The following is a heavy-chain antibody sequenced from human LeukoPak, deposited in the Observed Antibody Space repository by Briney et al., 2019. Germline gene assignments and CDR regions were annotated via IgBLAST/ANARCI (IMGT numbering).Heavy chain of an antibody. V-gene: IGHV3-7*01. Sequence: GGSLRLSCAASGFTFSRFEMTWGRQAPGKGPEWGAKINEDGSEKYYVDSVKGRFTISRDNGKNSLYLQMNSLRAVDTDVYYCPRSGRGVDSFYFYMDVWGKGTTVTVSS. D-gene: IGHD3-10*01. CDR1: GFTFSRFE. CDR3: PRSGRGVDSFYFYMDV. J-gene: IGHJ6*03. CDR2: INEDGSEK.